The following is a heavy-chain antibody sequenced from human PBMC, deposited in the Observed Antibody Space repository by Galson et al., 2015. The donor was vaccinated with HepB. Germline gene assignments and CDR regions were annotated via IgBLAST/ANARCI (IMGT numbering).Heavy chain of an antibody. V-gene: IGHV5-51*01. D-gene: IGHD3-10*01. CDR1: GYSFANYW. Sequence: QSGAEVKKPGESLKISCEASGYSFANYWIGWVRQMPGKGLEWVGIIYPGGSDTRYTPSFQGQVSISADKSISTAYLQWNSLKASDTAMYFCVRHEGTFTMIRGVSHWGQGTLVTVSS. J-gene: IGHJ4*02. CDR2: IYPGGSDT. CDR3: VRHEGTFTMIRGVSH.